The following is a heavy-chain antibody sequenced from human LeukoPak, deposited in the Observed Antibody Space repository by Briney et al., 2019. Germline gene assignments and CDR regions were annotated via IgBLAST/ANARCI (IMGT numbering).Heavy chain of an antibody. CDR2: IYYSGNT. V-gene: IGHV4-39*07. J-gene: IGHJ4*02. CDR3: ARWVEYSSGWYDY. CDR1: GGSILSSSYY. D-gene: IGHD6-19*01. Sequence: PSETLSLTCTVSGGSILSSSYYWGWIRQPPGKGLEWIGSIYYSGNTDYNPSLKSRVTISVETSKNQFSLKLSSVTAADTVVYYCARWVEYSSGWYDYWGQGTLVTVSS.